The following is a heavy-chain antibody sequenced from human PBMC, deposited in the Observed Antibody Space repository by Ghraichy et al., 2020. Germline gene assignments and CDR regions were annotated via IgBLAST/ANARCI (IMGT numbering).Heavy chain of an antibody. V-gene: IGHV3-30*04. CDR3: AREGTAPIAAAAEPIPNWFDP. J-gene: IGHJ5*02. Sequence: GSLRLSCAASGFTFSSYAMHWVRQAPGKGLEWVAVISYDGSNKYYADSVKGRFTISRDNSKNTLYLQMNSLRAEDTAVYYCAREGTAPIAAAAEPIPNWFDPWGQGTLVTVSS. D-gene: IGHD6-13*01. CDR2: ISYDGSNK. CDR1: GFTFSSYA.